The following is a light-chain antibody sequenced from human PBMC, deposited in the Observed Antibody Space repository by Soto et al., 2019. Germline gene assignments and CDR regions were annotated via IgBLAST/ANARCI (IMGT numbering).Light chain of an antibody. V-gene: IGKV3D-11*01. CDR1: RDVSIY. J-gene: IGKJ4*01. Sequence: VLTQSPDSLSLSPGERATLSCRATRDVSIYIAWYQKKTGQPPRLVVYDTSKRATGVPARFSGAGSGADFTLTISSLPPEDVGVYYCQQRHGWPVFGGGTKVEI. CDR3: QQRHGWPV. CDR2: DTS.